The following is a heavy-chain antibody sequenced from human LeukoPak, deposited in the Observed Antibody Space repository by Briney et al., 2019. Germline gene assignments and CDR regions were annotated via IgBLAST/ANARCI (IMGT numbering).Heavy chain of an antibody. Sequence: SETLSLTCAVYGGSFSGYYWSWIRQPPGKGLEWIGEINHSGSTNYNPSLKSRVTISVDTSKNQFSLKLSSVTAADTAVYYCAREGGYCSSTSCYAVDYRGQGTLVTVSS. V-gene: IGHV4-34*01. CDR1: GGSFSGYY. CDR2: INHSGST. J-gene: IGHJ4*02. D-gene: IGHD2-2*01. CDR3: AREGGYCSSTSCYAVDY.